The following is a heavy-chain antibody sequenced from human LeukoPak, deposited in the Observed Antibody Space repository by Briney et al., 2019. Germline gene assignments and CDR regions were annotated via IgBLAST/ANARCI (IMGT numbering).Heavy chain of an antibody. CDR1: GYTFTGYY. CDR2: INPNSGGT. V-gene: IGHV1-2*02. Sequence: ASVKVSCRASGYTFTGYYMHWVRQAPGQGLEWVGWINPNSGGTNYAQKFQGRVTMTRDTSISTAYMELSRLRSDDTAVYYCARIRFGNYYYYGMYVWGERTTGTVSS. J-gene: IGHJ6*04. CDR3: ARIRFGNYYYYGMYV. D-gene: IGHD3-10*01.